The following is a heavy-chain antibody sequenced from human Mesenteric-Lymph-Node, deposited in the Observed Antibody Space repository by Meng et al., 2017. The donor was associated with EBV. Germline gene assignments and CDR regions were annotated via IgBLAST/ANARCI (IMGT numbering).Heavy chain of an antibody. CDR2: INRVGST. V-gene: IGHV4-34*01. J-gene: IGHJ4*02. CDR3: VRCGAVTLVQGGPDH. CDR1: GGSFGGYF. Sequence: VQLHELGAGLLQPSETLSLTCGVPGGSFGGYFWSWIRQPPGKGLEWIGEINRVGSTNYNPSLKSRLTMSVDTSKNHFSLKLTSVTAADTAVYYCVRCGAVTLVQGGPDHWGQGTLVTVSS. D-gene: IGHD3-10*01.